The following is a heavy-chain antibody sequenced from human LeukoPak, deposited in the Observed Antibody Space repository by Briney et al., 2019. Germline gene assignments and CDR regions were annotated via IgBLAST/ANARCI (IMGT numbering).Heavy chain of an antibody. Sequence: ASLKVSCKASGYTFTGYYMHWVQQAPGQGLEWMGWINPNSGGTNYAQKFQGRVTTTRDTSISTAYMELSRLRSDDTAVYYCARDRAVFDYYDSSGYPDAFDIWGQGTMVTVSS. CDR2: INPNSGGT. CDR3: ARDRAVFDYYDSSGYPDAFDI. D-gene: IGHD3-22*01. J-gene: IGHJ3*02. V-gene: IGHV1-2*02. CDR1: GYTFTGYY.